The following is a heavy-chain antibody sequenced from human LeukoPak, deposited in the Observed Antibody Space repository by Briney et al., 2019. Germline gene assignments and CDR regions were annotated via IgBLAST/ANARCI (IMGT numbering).Heavy chain of an antibody. CDR1: GFTVSSNH. Sequence: GGSLRLSCVASGFTVSSNHMSWVRQAPGKGLEWVSRINGDGSSTSYADSVKGRFTISRDNAKNTLYLQMNSLRTEDTAVYYCARGSSGYDPFDYWGHGTLVTVSS. J-gene: IGHJ4*01. D-gene: IGHD5-12*01. CDR2: INGDGSST. CDR3: ARGSSGYDPFDY. V-gene: IGHV3-74*01.